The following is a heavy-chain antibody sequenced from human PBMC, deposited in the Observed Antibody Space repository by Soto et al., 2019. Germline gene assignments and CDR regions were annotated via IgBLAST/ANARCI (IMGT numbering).Heavy chain of an antibody. Sequence: PGGSLRLSCAASGFDFNTYTMSWVRQSPGKGLEWVSCISGNGGRTYYADSVKGRFTISRDESRNPVNVQMNNLRADDTAVYYCAKGTRWIQAGQLDYWGPGTLVTVSS. CDR1: GFDFNTYT. V-gene: IGHV3-23*01. D-gene: IGHD5-18*01. J-gene: IGHJ4*02. CDR3: AKGTRWIQAGQLDY. CDR2: ISGNGGRT.